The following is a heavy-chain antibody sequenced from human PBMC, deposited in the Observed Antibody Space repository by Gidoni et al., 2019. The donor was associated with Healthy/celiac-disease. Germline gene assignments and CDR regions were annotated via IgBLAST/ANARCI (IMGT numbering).Heavy chain of an antibody. J-gene: IGHJ3*02. CDR2: IYYRGST. D-gene: IGHD6-19*01. CDR3: ARHGTGGWQWLDNFDNDAFDI. Sequence: LQLQESGPGLVQPSETLSLTCTVSGGSFSSSSYYCGWLRQPPGNGLEWIGSIYYRGSTYYIPSLKSRVTISVDTSKNQFSLKLSSVTAADTAVYYCARHGTGGWQWLDNFDNDAFDIWGQGTMVTVSS. V-gene: IGHV4-39*01. CDR1: GGSFSSSSYY.